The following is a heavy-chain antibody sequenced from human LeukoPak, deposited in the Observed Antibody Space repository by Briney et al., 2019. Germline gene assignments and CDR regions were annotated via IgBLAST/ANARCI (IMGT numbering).Heavy chain of an antibody. CDR1: GYTLTELS. CDR3: ARPDVYGDGVTWYFDL. V-gene: IGHV1-24*01. J-gene: IGHJ2*01. Sequence: ASVKVSCKVSGYTLTELSMHWVRQAPGKGLEWMGGFDPEDGETIYAQKFQGRVTMTEDTSTDTAYMELSSLRSEDTAVYYCARPDVYGDGVTWYFDLWGRGTLVTVSS. CDR2: FDPEDGET. D-gene: IGHD4-17*01.